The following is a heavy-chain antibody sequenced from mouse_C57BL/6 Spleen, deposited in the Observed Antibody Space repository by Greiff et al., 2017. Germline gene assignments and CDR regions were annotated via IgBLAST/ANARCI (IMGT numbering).Heavy chain of an antibody. V-gene: IGHV5-17*01. Sequence: EVKLVESGGGLVKPGGSLKLSCAASGFTFSDYGMHWVRQAPEKGLEWVAYISSGSSTIYYADTVKGRFTISRDNAKNTLFLQMTSLRSEDTAMYYCAREDYDGDWYFDVWGTGTTVTVSS. CDR2: ISSGSSTI. CDR1: GFTFSDYG. D-gene: IGHD2-4*01. J-gene: IGHJ1*03. CDR3: AREDYDGDWYFDV.